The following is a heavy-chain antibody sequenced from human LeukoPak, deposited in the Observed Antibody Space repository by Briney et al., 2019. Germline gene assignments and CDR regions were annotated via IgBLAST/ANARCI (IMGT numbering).Heavy chain of an antibody. CDR2: ISGSGGST. CDR1: GFSFSGYA. V-gene: IGHV3-23*01. CDR3: AKDREGSNYGVNDY. Sequence: PGGSLRLSCIASGFSFSGYAMSWVRQAPGKGLEWVSAISGSGGSTYYADSVKGRFTISRDNSKNTLYLQMNSLRAEDTAVYYCAKDREGSNYGVNDYWGQGTLVTVSS. J-gene: IGHJ4*02. D-gene: IGHD4-17*01.